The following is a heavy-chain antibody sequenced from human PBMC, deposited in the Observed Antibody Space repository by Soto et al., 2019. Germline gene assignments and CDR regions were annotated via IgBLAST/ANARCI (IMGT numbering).Heavy chain of an antibody. D-gene: IGHD2-15*01. Sequence: GGSLRLSCVGSGFTFSTYEMQWVRRAPGKGLEWVSYISSGGSTIFYGESVKGRFTVSRDNDRSSLYLQMNSLRADDTAVYYCARVVVVVVVAASFDYWGQGSLVTVSS. CDR3: ARVVVVVVVAASFDY. CDR2: ISSGGSTI. V-gene: IGHV3-48*03. J-gene: IGHJ4*02. CDR1: GFTFSTYE.